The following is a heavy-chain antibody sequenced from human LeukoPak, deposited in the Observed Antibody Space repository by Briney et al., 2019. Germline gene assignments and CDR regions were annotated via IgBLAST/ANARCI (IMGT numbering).Heavy chain of an antibody. CDR1: GFTFRSHA. J-gene: IGHJ4*02. CDR3: AKDFRIGYSTHFDY. CDR2: IYENGGTT. D-gene: IGHD2-21*01. Sequence: GGSLRLSCVGSGFTFRSHAMNWVRQAPEKGLEFVSGIYENGGTTYYADSVKGRFSISRDNSKNTLYLQMDSLRGEDTAVYYCAKDFRIGYSTHFDYWGQGALVTVSS. V-gene: IGHV3-23*01.